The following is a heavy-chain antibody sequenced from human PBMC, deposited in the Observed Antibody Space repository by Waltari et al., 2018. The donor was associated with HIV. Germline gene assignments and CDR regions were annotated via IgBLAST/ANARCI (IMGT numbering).Heavy chain of an antibody. V-gene: IGHV3-7*04. CDR3: ARGGFYGSGSKVN. Sequence: EVQLVESGGGLVQPGGSLSLSCAASGFTFSSYWLRWVRQAPGKGLEWVANIKQDGSEKYYVDSVNGRFTISRDNAENSLYLQMNSLRAEDTAVYYCARGGFYGSGSKVNWGQGTLVTVSS. CDR1: GFTFSSYW. CDR2: IKQDGSEK. J-gene: IGHJ4*02. D-gene: IGHD3-10*01.